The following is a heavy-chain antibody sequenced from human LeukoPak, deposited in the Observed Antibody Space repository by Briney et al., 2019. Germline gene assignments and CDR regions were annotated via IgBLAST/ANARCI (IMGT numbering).Heavy chain of an antibody. V-gene: IGHV4-38-2*02. D-gene: IGHD6-13*01. Sequence: SETLSLTCTVSGYSISSGHYWGWIRQPPGKGLEWIGIIYHSGDTYYTPSLKSRVTISVDTSKNQFSLKLSSVTAADTAVYYCARGSFGSSWYGRSFDPWGQGTLVTVSS. CDR1: GYSISSGHY. CDR2: IYHSGDT. CDR3: ARGSFGSSWYGRSFDP. J-gene: IGHJ5*02.